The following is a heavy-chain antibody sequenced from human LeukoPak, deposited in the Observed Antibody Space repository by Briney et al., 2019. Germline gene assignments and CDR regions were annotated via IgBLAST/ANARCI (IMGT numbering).Heavy chain of an antibody. CDR3: ARHMYSSGWYYFDY. D-gene: IGHD6-19*01. V-gene: IGHV4-30-2*06. CDR1: GGSISSGGYY. Sequence: SETLSLTCSVSGGSISSGGYYWSWIRQSPGKGLEWIGYIYHSGSPYYNPSLKSRVTMSVARSYNQLSLRLSSVTAADTAVYYCARHMYSSGWYYFDYWGQGTLVTVSS. J-gene: IGHJ4*02. CDR2: IYHSGSP.